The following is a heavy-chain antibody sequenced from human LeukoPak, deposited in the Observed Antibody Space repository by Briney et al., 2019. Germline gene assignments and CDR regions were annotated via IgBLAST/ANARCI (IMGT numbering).Heavy chain of an antibody. Sequence: PSETLSLTCAVYGGSFSGYYWSWIRQPPGKGLEWIGEINHSGSTNYNPSLKSRVTILVDTSKNQFSLKLSSVTAADTAVYYCVRIFGYYQEAMDVWGPGITVTVSS. CDR1: GGSFSGYY. CDR2: INHSGST. D-gene: IGHD3-3*01. V-gene: IGHV4-34*01. CDR3: VRIFGYYQEAMDV. J-gene: IGHJ6*02.